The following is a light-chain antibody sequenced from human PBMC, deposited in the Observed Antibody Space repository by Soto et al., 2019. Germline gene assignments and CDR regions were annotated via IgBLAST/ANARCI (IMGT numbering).Light chain of an antibody. CDR3: QQYNNDASWP. CDR1: QSISAW. J-gene: IGKJ1*01. V-gene: IGKV1-5*03. CDR2: KAS. Sequence: DIQMTQSPSTLSASVGDRVTITCRASQSISAWLAWYQQKPGKAPKLLIYKASTLESGVPSRFSGSGSGTEFTRTISSLQPDGVATYDGQQYNNDASWPFGQGTKVQIK.